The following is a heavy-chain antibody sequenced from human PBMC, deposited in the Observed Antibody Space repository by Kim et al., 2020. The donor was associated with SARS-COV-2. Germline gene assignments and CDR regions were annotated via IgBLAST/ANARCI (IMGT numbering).Heavy chain of an antibody. V-gene: IGHV3-21*05. CDR1: GFTFSSYT. CDR2: IRGSSFM. Sequence: GGSLRPSCAASGFTFSSYTMNWVRQAPGKGLEWVSYIRGSSFMSYADSVKGRFTISRDNAKNSLYLQMNSLRAEDTAGYYCVRDLHDAVYIWGQGTMGT. J-gene: IGHJ3*02. CDR3: VRDLHDAVYI.